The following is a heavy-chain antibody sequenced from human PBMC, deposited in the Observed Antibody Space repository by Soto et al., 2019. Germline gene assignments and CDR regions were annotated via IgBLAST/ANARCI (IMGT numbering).Heavy chain of an antibody. CDR2: ISGSGGST. V-gene: IGHV3-23*01. D-gene: IGHD3-3*01. CDR3: AKTRILEWLLDGYFDY. CDR1: GFTFSSYA. Sequence: GGSLRLSCAASGFTFSSYAMSWVRQAPGKGLEWVSAISGSGGSTYYADSVKGRFTISRDNSKNTLYLQMNSLRAEDTAVYYCAKTRILEWLLDGYFDYWGQGTLVTVSS. J-gene: IGHJ4*02.